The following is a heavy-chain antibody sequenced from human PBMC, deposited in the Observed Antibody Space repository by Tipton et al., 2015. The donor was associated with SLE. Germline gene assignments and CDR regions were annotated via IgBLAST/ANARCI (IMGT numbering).Heavy chain of an antibody. CDR1: GGSISSNY. Sequence: TLSLTCSVSGGSISSNYWIWIRQPPGKGLEWIGYISDGGGTNYNPSLKSRVTISVDPAKNQFSLKLTSATAADTAVYYCARGMVTWRGAIVGVDVWGQGTSVNVSS. D-gene: IGHD2-21*02. CDR2: ISDGGGT. CDR3: ARGMVTWRGAIVGVDV. J-gene: IGHJ6*02. V-gene: IGHV4-59*08.